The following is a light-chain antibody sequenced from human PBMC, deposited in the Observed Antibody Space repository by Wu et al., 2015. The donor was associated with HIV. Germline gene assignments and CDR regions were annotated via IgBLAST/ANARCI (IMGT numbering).Light chain of an antibody. V-gene: IGKV3-15*01. CDR2: GAS. J-gene: IGKJ2*01. CDR3: QQYNNWPGYT. CDR1: QSISSN. Sequence: EIVLTQSPATLSLSPGERATLSCRASQSISSNLAWYQQKLGQAPRLLIYGASTRATGIPARFGGSGSGTEFTLTINSMQSEDFAVYYCQQYNNWPGYTFGQGTKLEIK.